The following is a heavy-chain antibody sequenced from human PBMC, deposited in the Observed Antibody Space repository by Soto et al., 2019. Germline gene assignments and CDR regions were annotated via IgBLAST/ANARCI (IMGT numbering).Heavy chain of an antibody. V-gene: IGHV1-2*02. CDR1: GYTFTGYY. CDR2: ISPASGDT. CDR3: ARGEYRYGQYCFDS. J-gene: IGHJ4*02. Sequence: GASVKVSCKASGYTFTGYYMHWVRQAPGQGLEWMGWISPASGDTTYAQKFQGRVTMTRDTSIGTAYMELIRLTSDDTAVYSCARGEYRYGQYCFDSWGQGTLVTVSS. D-gene: IGHD5-18*01.